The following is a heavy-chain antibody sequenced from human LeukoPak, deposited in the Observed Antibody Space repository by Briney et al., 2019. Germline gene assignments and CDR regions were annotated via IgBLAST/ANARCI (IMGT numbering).Heavy chain of an antibody. CDR3: ARVAPYSSSWYVGARAFDI. J-gene: IGHJ3*02. D-gene: IGHD6-13*01. CDR1: GGSFSGYY. Sequence: SETLSLTCAVYGGSFSGYYWSWIRQPPGKGLEWIGEINHSGSTNYNPSLKSRVTISVDTSKNQFSLKLSSVTAADTAVYYCARVAPYSSSWYVGARAFDIWGQGTMVPVSS. V-gene: IGHV4-34*01. CDR2: INHSGST.